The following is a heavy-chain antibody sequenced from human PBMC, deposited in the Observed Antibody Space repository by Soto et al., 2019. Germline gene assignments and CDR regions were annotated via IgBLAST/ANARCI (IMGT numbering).Heavy chain of an antibody. J-gene: IGHJ4*02. CDR3: ARAQNGSPHFDY. V-gene: IGHV4-59*01. CDR2: SYYSGSS. D-gene: IGHD1-26*01. Sequence: QVHLQESGPGLVKPSETLSLTCTVSGASIRNYYWSWIRQPPGQGLDGIGFSYYSGSSNYNPSLNSRVSMPVDASKTQFSLKLTSVTAAYTAVYYCARAQNGSPHFDYCGQGILVTVSS. CDR1: GASIRNYY.